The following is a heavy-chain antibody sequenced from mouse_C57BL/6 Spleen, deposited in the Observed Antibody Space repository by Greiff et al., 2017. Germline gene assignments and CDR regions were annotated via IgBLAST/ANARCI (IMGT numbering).Heavy chain of an antibody. CDR3: ARGIGYGSSPHWYFDV. CDR1: GYAFSSYW. V-gene: IGHV1-80*01. J-gene: IGHJ1*03. D-gene: IGHD1-1*01. CDR2: IYPGDGDT. Sequence: QVHVKQSGAELVKPGASVKISCKASGYAFSSYWMNWVKQRPGKGLEWIGQIYPGDGDTNYNGKFQGKATLTADKSSSTAYMQLSSLTSEDSAVYFCARGIGYGSSPHWYFDVWGTGTTVTVSS.